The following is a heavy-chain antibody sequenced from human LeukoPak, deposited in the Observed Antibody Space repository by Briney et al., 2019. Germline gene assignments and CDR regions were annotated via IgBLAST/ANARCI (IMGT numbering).Heavy chain of an antibody. Sequence: GGSLRLSCAASGFTFTSYALTWVRQAPGKGLEWVSAISGSGGSTYYADSVKGRFTISRDNSKNTLYLQMNSLRAEDTAVYCCAKGGLWGDNWFDPWGQGTLVTVSS. J-gene: IGHJ5*02. CDR1: GFTFTSYA. V-gene: IGHV3-23*01. CDR2: ISGSGGST. D-gene: IGHD3-16*01. CDR3: AKGGLWGDNWFDP.